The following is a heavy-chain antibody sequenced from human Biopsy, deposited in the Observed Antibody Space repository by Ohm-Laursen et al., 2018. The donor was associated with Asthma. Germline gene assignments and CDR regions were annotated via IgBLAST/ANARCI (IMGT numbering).Heavy chain of an antibody. Sequence: SSLRLSCAASGFTFGSYGLHWVRQAPGKGLEWVADIWFDGSNKHYADSVKGRFTISRDNSKNTLYLQMHSLRAEDTAVYYCARGDSSNWSHYYFDYWGQGTLVTVSS. D-gene: IGHD3-22*01. J-gene: IGHJ4*02. CDR1: GFTFGSYG. CDR3: ARGDSSNWSHYYFDY. V-gene: IGHV3-33*01. CDR2: IWFDGSNK.